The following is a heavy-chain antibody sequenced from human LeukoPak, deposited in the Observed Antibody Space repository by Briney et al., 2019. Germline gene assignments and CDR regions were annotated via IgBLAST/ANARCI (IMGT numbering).Heavy chain of an antibody. D-gene: IGHD6-19*01. CDR3: AKGPYSSGWSYFDY. Sequence: GGSLRLSCAASGFTFSSYAMSWVRQAPGKGLEWVSAISGSDDSTYYADSEKGRFTLSRDNSKNTLYLQMSSLRAEDTAVYYCAKGPYSSGWSYFDYWGQGTLVTVSS. CDR1: GFTFSSYA. V-gene: IGHV3-23*01. J-gene: IGHJ4*02. CDR2: ISGSDDST.